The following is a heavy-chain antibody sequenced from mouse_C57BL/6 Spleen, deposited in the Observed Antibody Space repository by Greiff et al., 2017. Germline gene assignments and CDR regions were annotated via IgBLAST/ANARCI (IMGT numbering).Heavy chain of an antibody. D-gene: IGHD4-1*01. CDR2: ISDGGSYT. J-gene: IGHJ2*01. CDR1: GFTFSSYA. Sequence: EVQVVESGGGLVKPGGSLKLSCAASGFTFSSYAMSWVRQTPEKRLEWVATISDGGSYTYYPDNVKGRFTISRDNAKNNLYLQMSHLKSEDTAMYYCARGGTGTRYFDYWGQGTTLTVSS. V-gene: IGHV5-4*01. CDR3: ARGGTGTRYFDY.